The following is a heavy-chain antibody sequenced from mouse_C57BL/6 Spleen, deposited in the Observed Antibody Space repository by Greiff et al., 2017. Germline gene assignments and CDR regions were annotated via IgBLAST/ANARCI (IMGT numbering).Heavy chain of an antibody. Sequence: VKLQQSGAELMKPGASVKLSCKATGYTFTGYWIEWVKQRPGHGLEWIGEILPGSGSTNYNEKSKGKATFTADKSSSTAYMQLSSLTTEDSAIYYCARGGYYGGPWFAYWGQGTLVTVSA. CDR3: ARGGYYGGPWFAY. D-gene: IGHD1-1*02. CDR2: ILPGSGST. V-gene: IGHV1-9*01. J-gene: IGHJ3*01. CDR1: GYTFTGYW.